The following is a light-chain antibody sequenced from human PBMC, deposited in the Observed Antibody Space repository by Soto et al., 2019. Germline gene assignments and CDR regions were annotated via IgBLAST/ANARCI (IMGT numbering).Light chain of an antibody. V-gene: IGKV3-15*01. CDR2: GAS. Sequence: EILMTQSPDSLSVSPGETATLSCRASQSLNTDLAWYQQKPGQAPRLLLYGASTRATGISTRFSGGGSGTEFTLTISGLQSEDSAVYYCQQYHSSPRTFGQGTKVEIK. CDR3: QQYHSSPRT. CDR1: QSLNTD. J-gene: IGKJ1*01.